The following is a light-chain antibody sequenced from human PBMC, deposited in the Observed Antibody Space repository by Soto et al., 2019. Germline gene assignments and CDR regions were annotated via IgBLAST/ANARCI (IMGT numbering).Light chain of an antibody. CDR1: SSDVGSYNL. CDR3: CSYAGSRVV. Sequence: QSVLTQPASVSGSPGQSITISCTGTSSDVGSYNLVSWYQQHPGKAPKLMIYESSKRPSGVSNRFSGSKSGNTASLTISGLQAEDEADYYCCSYAGSRVVFGGGTKLTVL. CDR2: ESS. V-gene: IGLV2-23*01. J-gene: IGLJ2*01.